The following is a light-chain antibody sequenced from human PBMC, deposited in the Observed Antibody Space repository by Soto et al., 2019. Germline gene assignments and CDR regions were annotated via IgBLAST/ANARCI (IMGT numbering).Light chain of an antibody. CDR1: QGISSY. Sequence: IRMTQSPSSLSASTGDRVTITCRASQGISSYLAWYQQKPGKAPKLLIYAASTLQSGVPSRFSGSGSGTDFTLTISCLQSEDFATYYCQHYNSYSEAFGQGTKVDIK. V-gene: IGKV1-8*01. CDR3: QHYNSYSEA. J-gene: IGKJ1*01. CDR2: AAS.